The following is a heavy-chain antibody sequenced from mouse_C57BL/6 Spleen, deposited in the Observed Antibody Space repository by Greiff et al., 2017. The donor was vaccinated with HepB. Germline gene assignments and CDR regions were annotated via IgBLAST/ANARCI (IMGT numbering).Heavy chain of an antibody. CDR1: GYTFTDYE. CDR2: IDPETGGT. J-gene: IGHJ3*01. Sequence: QVQLKESGAELVRPGASVTLSCKASGYTFTDYEMHWVKQTPVHGLEWIGAIDPETGGTAYNQKFKGKAILTADKSSSTAYMELRSLTSEDSAVYYCTWFAYWGQGTLVTVSA. CDR3: TWFAY. V-gene: IGHV1-15*01.